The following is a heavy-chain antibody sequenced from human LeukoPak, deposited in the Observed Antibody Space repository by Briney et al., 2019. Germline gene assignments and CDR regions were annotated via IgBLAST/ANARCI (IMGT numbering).Heavy chain of an antibody. D-gene: IGHD6-13*01. J-gene: IGHJ4*02. CDR2: INPNSGDT. Sequence: GASVKVSCKASGYTFTAYSTHWVRQAPGQGLEWMGWINPNSGDTHYAQKFQGRVTMTRDTSISTAYMELNSLRSDDTAVYYCARVWMYTTSWFDYWGQGTLVTVSA. V-gene: IGHV1-2*02. CDR3: ARVWMYTTSWFDY. CDR1: GYTFTAYS.